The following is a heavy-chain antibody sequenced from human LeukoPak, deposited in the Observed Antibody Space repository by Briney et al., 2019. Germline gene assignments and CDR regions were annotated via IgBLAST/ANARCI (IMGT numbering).Heavy chain of an antibody. CDR2: MNPNSGNT. V-gene: IGHV1-8*03. J-gene: IGHJ6*03. Sequence: ASVTVSCKASGYTFTSYDINWVRQATGQGLEWMGWMNPNSGNTGYAQKFQGRVTITRNTSISTAYMELSSLRSDDTAMYYCARGGQPIFYYYMDVWGKGTTVTVSS. D-gene: IGHD6-13*01. CDR3: ARGGQPIFYYYMDV. CDR1: GYTFTSYD.